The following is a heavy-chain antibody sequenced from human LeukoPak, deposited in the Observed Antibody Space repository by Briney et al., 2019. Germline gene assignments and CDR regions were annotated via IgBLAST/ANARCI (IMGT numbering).Heavy chain of an antibody. CDR3: ASEKQGRGY. V-gene: IGHV3-48*01. CDR1: GFTFSSYS. CDR2: ISSSSSTI. Sequence: GGSLRLSCAASGFTFSSYSMNWVRQAPGKGLEWVSHISSSSSTIYYADSVKGRFTISRDNAKNSLYLQMNSPRAEDTAVYYCASEKQGRGYWGQGTLVTVSS. J-gene: IGHJ4*02.